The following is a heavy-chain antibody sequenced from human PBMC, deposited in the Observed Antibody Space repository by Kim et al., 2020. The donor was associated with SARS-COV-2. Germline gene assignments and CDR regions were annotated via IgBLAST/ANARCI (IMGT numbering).Heavy chain of an antibody. CDR3: ARKRVAATTRALYNWFDP. CDR2: MNPNSGNT. V-gene: IGHV1-8*01. D-gene: IGHD2-15*01. Sequence: ASVKVSCKASGYTFTSYDINWVRQATGQGLEWMGWMNPNSGNTGYAQKFQGRVTMTRNTSISTAYMELSSLRSEDTAVYYCARKRVAATTRALYNWFDPWGQGTLVTVSS. J-gene: IGHJ5*02. CDR1: GYTFTSYD.